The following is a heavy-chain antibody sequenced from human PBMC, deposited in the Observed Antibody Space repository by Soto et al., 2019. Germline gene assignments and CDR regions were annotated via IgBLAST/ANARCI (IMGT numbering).Heavy chain of an antibody. CDR1: GGTFSSYA. D-gene: IGHD4-17*01. CDR3: ARRGEGSDYGDWYYGMDV. V-gene: IGHV1-69*12. J-gene: IGHJ6*02. CDR2: IIPIFGTA. Sequence: QVQLVQSGAEVKKPGSSVKVSCKASGGTFSSYAISWVRQAPGQGLEWMGGIIPIFGTANYAQKFQGRVTITADESTSTAYMELSSLRSEDTAVYYCARRGEGSDYGDWYYGMDVWGQGTTVTVSS.